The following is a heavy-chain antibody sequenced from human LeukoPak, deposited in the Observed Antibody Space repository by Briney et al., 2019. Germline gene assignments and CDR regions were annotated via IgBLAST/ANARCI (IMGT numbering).Heavy chain of an antibody. V-gene: IGHV1-2*02. CDR1: GYTFTGYY. J-gene: IGHJ4*02. Sequence: ASVKVSCKASGYTFTGYYMHWVRQAPGQGLEWMGWINPNSGGTHYAQKFQGRVTMTRDTSISTFYMELSSLRPDDTAVYYCSTEDKYCTGANCGVFWGQGTLVTVSS. CDR2: INPNSGGT. CDR3: STEDKYCTGANCGVF. D-gene: IGHD2-8*02.